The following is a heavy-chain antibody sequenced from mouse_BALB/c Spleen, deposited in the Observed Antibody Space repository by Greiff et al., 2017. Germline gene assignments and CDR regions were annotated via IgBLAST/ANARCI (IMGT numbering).Heavy chain of an antibody. CDR1: GYTFTDYW. J-gene: IGHJ4*01. Sequence: VQLQQPGAELVMPGASVKMSCKASGYTFTDYWMHWVKQRPGQGLEWIGAIDTSDSYTSYNQKFKGKATLTVDESSSTAYMQLSSLTSEDSAVYYCARLGDYYAMDYWGQGTSVTVSS. V-gene: IGHV1-69*01. CDR2: IDTSDSYT. CDR3: ARLGDYYAMDY.